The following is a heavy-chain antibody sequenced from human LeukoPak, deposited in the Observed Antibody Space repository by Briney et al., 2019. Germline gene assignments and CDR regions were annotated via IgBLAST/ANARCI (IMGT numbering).Heavy chain of an antibody. Sequence: GGSLRLSCAASGFTFDKYAMSWVRQAPGKGLEWVSTISGSGITTFYADSVKGRFTISRDTSGNTLPLHMNSLRAEDTAVYYCAKVDSGIVRRYYFDFWGQGTLVTLSS. CDR1: GFTFDKYA. J-gene: IGHJ4*02. CDR2: ISGSGITT. CDR3: AKVDSGIVRRYYFDF. D-gene: IGHD3-22*01. V-gene: IGHV3-23*01.